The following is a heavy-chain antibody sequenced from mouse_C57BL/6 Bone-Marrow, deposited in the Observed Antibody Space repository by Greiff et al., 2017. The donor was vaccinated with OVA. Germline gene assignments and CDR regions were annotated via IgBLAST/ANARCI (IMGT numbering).Heavy chain of an antibody. D-gene: IGHD1-1*01. CDR1: GYTFTDYY. J-gene: IGHJ4*01. CDR2: IYPGSGNT. V-gene: IGHV1-76*01. CDR3: ARADYYGSSYDAMDY. Sequence: QVQLQQSGAELVRPGASVKLSCKASGYTFTDYYINWVKQRPGQGLEWIARIYPGSGNTYYNEKFKGKATLTAEKSSSTAYMQLSSLTSEDSAVYFCARADYYGSSYDAMDYGGQGTSVTVSA.